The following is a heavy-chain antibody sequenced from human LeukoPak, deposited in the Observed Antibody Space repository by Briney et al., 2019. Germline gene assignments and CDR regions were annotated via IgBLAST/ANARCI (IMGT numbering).Heavy chain of an antibody. V-gene: IGHV3-30*18. CDR2: ISYDGSNK. CDR3: AKDIAAAAGTYIDC. CDR1: GFTFSSYG. D-gene: IGHD6-13*01. Sequence: GGSLRLSCAASGFTFSSYGMHWVRQAPGKGLEWVAVISYDGSNKYYADSVKGRFTISRDNSKNTLYLQMNSLRAEDTAVYYCAKDIAAAAGTYIDCWGQGTLVTVSS. J-gene: IGHJ4*02.